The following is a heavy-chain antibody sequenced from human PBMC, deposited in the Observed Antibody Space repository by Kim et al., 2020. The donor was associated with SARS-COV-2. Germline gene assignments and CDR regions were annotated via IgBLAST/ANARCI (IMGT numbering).Heavy chain of an antibody. J-gene: IGHJ6*02. D-gene: IGHD3-10*01. CDR3: ASGDDMDV. Sequence: GTTYYADAVKGRITISTHSTRNTLFLQMNSLRAEDTAVYYCASGDDMDVWGQGTTVTVSS. CDR2: GTT. V-gene: IGHV3-53*01.